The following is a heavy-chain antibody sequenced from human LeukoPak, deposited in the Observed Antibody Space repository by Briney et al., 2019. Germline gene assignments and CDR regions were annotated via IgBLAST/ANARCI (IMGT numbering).Heavy chain of an antibody. CDR2: INHAGST. CDR1: SESFTAYY. V-gene: IGHV4-34*01. D-gene: IGHD5-24*01. Sequence: SETLSLTCAASSESFTAYYWSWIRQSPEKGLEWIGHINHAGSTNYNPSLRSRVTLSVDTSNSQFSLEVKSVTAADTATYYCARGQGWPPHFDFWGQGALVTVSS. CDR3: ARGQGWPPHFDF. J-gene: IGHJ4*02.